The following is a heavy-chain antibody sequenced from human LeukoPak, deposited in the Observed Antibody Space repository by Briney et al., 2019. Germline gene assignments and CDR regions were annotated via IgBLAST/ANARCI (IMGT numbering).Heavy chain of an antibody. Sequence: GGSLRLSCAASGFTVSSNYMSWVRQAPGKGLEWVSAISGSGGSTYYADSVKGRFTISRDNSKNTLYLQMNSLRAEDTAIYYCANEYSKGDVWGQGTTVTVSS. D-gene: IGHD4-11*01. CDR3: ANEYSKGDV. CDR1: GFTVSSNY. CDR2: ISGSGGST. V-gene: IGHV3-23*01. J-gene: IGHJ3*01.